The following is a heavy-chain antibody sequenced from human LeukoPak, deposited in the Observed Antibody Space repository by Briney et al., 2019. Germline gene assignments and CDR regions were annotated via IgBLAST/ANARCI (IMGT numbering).Heavy chain of an antibody. Sequence: GGSLRLSCAASGFTFSNYGMHWVRQAPGKGLEWVAVISYDGSNKYYADSVKGRFTISRDNSKNTLYLQMNSLRAEDTAVYYCARDGAAYSGSYGDYWGQGTLVTVSS. CDR1: GFTFSNYG. CDR3: ARDGAAYSGSYGDY. J-gene: IGHJ4*02. CDR2: ISYDGSNK. V-gene: IGHV3-30*03. D-gene: IGHD1-26*01.